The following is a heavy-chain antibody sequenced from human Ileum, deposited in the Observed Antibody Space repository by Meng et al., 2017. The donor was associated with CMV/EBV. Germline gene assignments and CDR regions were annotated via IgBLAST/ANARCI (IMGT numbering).Heavy chain of an antibody. Sequence: HVQRQQWRAEGLKPSAPLSLTHSVSADSFTGYHWTWIRQPPGKGPEWIGEINYRGSIHYNPSLESRVTISLDMSTNQLSLKLNSVTAADTAVYYCVRGNWVSDFWGQGTLVTVSS. D-gene: IGHD7-27*01. CDR3: VRGNWVSDF. CDR2: INYRGSI. CDR1: ADSFTGYH. J-gene: IGHJ4*02. V-gene: IGHV4-34*01.